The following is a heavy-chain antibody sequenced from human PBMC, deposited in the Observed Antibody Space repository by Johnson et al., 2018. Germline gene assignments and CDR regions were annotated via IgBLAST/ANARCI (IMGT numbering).Heavy chain of an antibody. Sequence: QVQLVQSGGGLVKPGGSLRLSCAASGFSFSDHYMSWIRQTPGKGLEWISYISSSSSTIYDADSVKGRFTISRDNAKKSLYLQMNSLRAEDTALYYCARVSSEYYYYYMDVWGKGTTVTVSS. CDR3: ARVSSEYYYYYMDV. J-gene: IGHJ6*03. CDR2: ISSSSSTI. V-gene: IGHV3-11*04. CDR1: GFSFSDHY.